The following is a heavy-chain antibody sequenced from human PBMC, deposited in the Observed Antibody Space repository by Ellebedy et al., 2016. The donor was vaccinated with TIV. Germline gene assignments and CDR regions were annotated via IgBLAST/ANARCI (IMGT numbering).Heavy chain of an antibody. D-gene: IGHD1-26*01. V-gene: IGHV1-18*01. J-gene: IGHJ3*01. CDR2: ISPYNGHT. CDR3: AGRLEGATPDAFYV. CDR1: STYA. Sequence: AASVTVSCKASSTYAINWVRQALGQRLEWMGWISPYNGHTDYALQLQGRVTMTIDTSTTTAYMELRSLRSNDTAIYYCAGRLEGATPDAFYVWGQGTMVTVSS.